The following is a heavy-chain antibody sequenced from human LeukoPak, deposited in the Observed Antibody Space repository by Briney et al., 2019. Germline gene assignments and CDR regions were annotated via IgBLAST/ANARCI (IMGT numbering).Heavy chain of an antibody. D-gene: IGHD5-12*01. V-gene: IGHV4-59*01. CDR2: IYYSGST. J-gene: IGHJ6*02. Sequence: SETLSLTCTVSGGSISSYYWSWIRQPPGKGPEWIGYIYYSGSTNYNPSLKSRVTISVDTSKNQFSLKLSSVTAADTAVYYCARDGYSGYYYGMDVWGQGTTVTVSS. CDR3: ARDGYSGYYYGMDV. CDR1: GGSISSYY.